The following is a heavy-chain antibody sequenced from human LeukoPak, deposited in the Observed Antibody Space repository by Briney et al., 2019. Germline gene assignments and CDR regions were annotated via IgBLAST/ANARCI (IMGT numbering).Heavy chain of an antibody. D-gene: IGHD6-13*01. Sequence: GGSLRLSCAASGFTVSSNCMTWVRQAPGKGLEWVSLIYSGGSTYYADSVKGRFSISRDNSKNTLYLQMNNLRAEDPALYYCARMAAVLYDALDIWGQGTMVTVSS. CDR3: ARMAAVLYDALDI. J-gene: IGHJ3*02. V-gene: IGHV3-53*01. CDR2: IYSGGST. CDR1: GFTVSSNC.